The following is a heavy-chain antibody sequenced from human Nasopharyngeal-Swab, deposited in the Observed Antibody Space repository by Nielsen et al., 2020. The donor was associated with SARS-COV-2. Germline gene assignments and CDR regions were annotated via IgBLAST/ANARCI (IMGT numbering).Heavy chain of an antibody. V-gene: IGHV3-21*01. CDR3: ARDFRELVGAFDI. CDR1: GFTFSSYS. J-gene: IGHJ3*02. Sequence: GGSLRLSCAASGFTFSSYSMNWVRQAPGKGLEWVSSISSSSGYIYYADSVKGRFTISRDNAKNSLYLQMNSLRAEDTAVYYCARDFRELVGAFDIWGQGTMVTVSS. CDR2: ISSSSGYI. D-gene: IGHD6-13*01.